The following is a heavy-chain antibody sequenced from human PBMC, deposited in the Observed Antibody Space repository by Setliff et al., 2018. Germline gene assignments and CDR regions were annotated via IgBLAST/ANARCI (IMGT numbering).Heavy chain of an antibody. V-gene: IGHV2-5*02. D-gene: IGHD3-3*01. Sequence: SGPTLVNPTQTLTLTCTFSGFSLSTSGVGVGWIRQPPGKALEWLALIYWDDDKRYSPSLKSRLTITKDTAKNQVVLTMTNMDPVDTATYYCAHGGDFWSGYWGGGPRKVGYYFDYWGQGTLVTVSS. CDR3: AHGGDFWSGYWGGGPRKVGYYFDY. CDR2: IYWDDDK. CDR1: GFSLSTSGVG. J-gene: IGHJ4*02.